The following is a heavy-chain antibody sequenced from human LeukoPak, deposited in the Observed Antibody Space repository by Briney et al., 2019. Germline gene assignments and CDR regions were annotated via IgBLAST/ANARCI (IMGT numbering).Heavy chain of an antibody. CDR1: GFTFDDYG. D-gene: IGHD3-22*01. CDR2: INWNGGST. J-gene: IGHJ4*02. Sequence: GGSLRLSCAASGFTFDDYGMSWVRQAPGKGLEWVSGINWNGGSTGYADSVKGRFTISRDNAKNSLYLRMNSLRAEDTALYYCARENSDYYDSSGYYLYPYFDYWGQGTLVTVSS. V-gene: IGHV3-20*04. CDR3: ARENSDYYDSSGYYLYPYFDY.